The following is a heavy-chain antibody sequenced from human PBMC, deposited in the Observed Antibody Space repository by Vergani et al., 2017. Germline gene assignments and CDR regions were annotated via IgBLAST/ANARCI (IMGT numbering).Heavy chain of an antibody. D-gene: IGHD3-3*01. CDR3: ARENKGDFWSGYYFDY. J-gene: IGHJ4*02. CDR1: GFTFSSYG. CDR2: IWYDGSNK. V-gene: IGHV3-33*01. Sequence: QVQLVESGGGVVQPGRSLRLSCAASGFTFSSYGMHWVRQAPGKGLEWVAVIWYDGSNKYYADSVKGRFTISRDNSKNTLYLQMNSLRAEDTAVYYCARENKGDFWSGYYFDYWGQGTLVTVSS.